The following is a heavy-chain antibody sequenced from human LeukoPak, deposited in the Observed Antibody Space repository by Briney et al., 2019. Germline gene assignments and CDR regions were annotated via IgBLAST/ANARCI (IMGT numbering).Heavy chain of an antibody. CDR3: AKDGSGSYSHAFDI. V-gene: IGHV3-11*05. CDR1: GIPFSDYY. CDR2: ISSTSSYT. J-gene: IGHJ3*02. D-gene: IGHD1-26*01. Sequence: GGSLRLSCVVSGIPFSDYYMNWIRQAPGKGLEWISYISSTSSYTYYADSVKGRFTISRDNSKNTLYLQMNSLRAEDTAVYYCAKDGSGSYSHAFDIWGQGTMVTVSS.